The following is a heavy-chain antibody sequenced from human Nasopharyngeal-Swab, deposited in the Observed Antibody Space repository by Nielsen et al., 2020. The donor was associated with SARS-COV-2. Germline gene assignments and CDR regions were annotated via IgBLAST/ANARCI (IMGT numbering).Heavy chain of an antibody. D-gene: IGHD3-22*01. CDR2: ISYDGSNK. V-gene: IGHV3-30-3*01. J-gene: IGHJ4*02. CDR1: GFTFSRYT. Sequence: GESLKIPCAASGFTFSRYTMHWVRQAPGKGLEWVAVISYDGSNKYYADSVKGRFTISRDISKNTLYLQMNSLRTEETAVFYCASTPLDSSGYYYAFHYWGRGTLVTVSS. CDR3: ASTPLDSSGYYYAFHY.